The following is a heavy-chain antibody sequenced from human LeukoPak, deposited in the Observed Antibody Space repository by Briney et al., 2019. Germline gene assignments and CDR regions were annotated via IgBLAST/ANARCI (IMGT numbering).Heavy chain of an antibody. V-gene: IGHV4-4*07. CDR3: ARDTPTYCGGDCYSGGIDY. CDR1: GGSISSYY. D-gene: IGHD2-21*01. J-gene: IGHJ4*02. Sequence: PSETLSLTCTVSGGSISSYYWSWIRQPAGKGLEWIGRIYTSGSTNYNPSLKSRVTISVDTSKNQFSLKLSSVTAADTAVYYCARDTPTYCGGDCYSGGIDYWGQGTLVTVSS. CDR2: IYTSGST.